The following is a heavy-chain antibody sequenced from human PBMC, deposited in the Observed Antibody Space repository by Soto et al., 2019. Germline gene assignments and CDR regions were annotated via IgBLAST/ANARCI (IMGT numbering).Heavy chain of an antibody. CDR1: GYSITSGYY. Sequence: SETLSLTCAVSGYSITSGYYWGWIRQPPGKGLEWIGSIYHSGNIYYNPSLKSRVTISVDTSKNQFSLRLSSVTAADTAVYYCAREGGTYCSGGSCYSDYYYYTMDVWGQGTTVTV. CDR3: AREGGTYCSGGSCYSDYYYYTMDV. D-gene: IGHD2-15*01. CDR2: IYHSGNI. J-gene: IGHJ6*02. V-gene: IGHV4-38-2*02.